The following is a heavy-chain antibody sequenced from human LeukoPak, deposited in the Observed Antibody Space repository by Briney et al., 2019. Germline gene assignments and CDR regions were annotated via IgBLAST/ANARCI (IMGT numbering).Heavy chain of an antibody. V-gene: IGHV1-2*02. Sequence: ASVKVSCKASGYTFTDSYMRWVRQAPGQGLEWMGYINPNSGGTNYAQRFQGRVTMTRDTSITTAYMELSSLRPDDTAVYYCARSYGSGDSRHWGQGTLVTVSS. CDR3: ARSYGSGDSRH. CDR2: INPNSGGT. D-gene: IGHD3-10*01. J-gene: IGHJ4*02. CDR1: GYTFTDSY.